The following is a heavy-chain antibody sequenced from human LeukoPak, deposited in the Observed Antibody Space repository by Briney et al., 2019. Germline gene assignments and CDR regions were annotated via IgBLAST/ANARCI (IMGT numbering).Heavy chain of an antibody. CDR2: ISWNSGSI. J-gene: IGHJ4*02. Sequence: GRSLRLSCAASGFTFDDYAMHWVRQAPGKGLEWVSGISWNSGSIGYADSVKGRFTISRDNAKNSLYLQMNSLRAEDTALYYCARTPAYYPPHYGGNSEGYFDYWGQGTLVTVSS. CDR1: GFTFDDYA. V-gene: IGHV3-9*01. CDR3: ARTPAYYPPHYGGNSEGYFDY. D-gene: IGHD4-23*01.